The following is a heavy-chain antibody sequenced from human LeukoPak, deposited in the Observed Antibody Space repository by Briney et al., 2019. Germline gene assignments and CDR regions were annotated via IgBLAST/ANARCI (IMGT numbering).Heavy chain of an antibody. D-gene: IGHD2-15*01. V-gene: IGHV3-7*01. J-gene: IGHJ6*02. CDR3: ARESQGQLLLYYYYGMDV. CDR2: IKQDGSEK. CDR1: GFTFSSYW. Sequence: GGSLRLSCAASGFTFSSYWMSWVRQAPGKGLEWVANIKQDGSEKYYVDSVKGRFTISRDNAKNSLYLQMNSLRAEDTAVYYCARESQGQLLLYYYYGMDVWGRGTTVTVSS.